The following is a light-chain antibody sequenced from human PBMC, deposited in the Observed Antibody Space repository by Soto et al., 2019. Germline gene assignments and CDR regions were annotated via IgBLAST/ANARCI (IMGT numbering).Light chain of an antibody. Sequence: EIVMTQSPATLSVSPGERATLSCRASQSVNSNLAWHRQKPGQAPRLLISDAPTRATGVPARFSGSGSGTEFTLTITDLQSEDSGIYYCQQYNFWPPLTCGGGTKVEIK. CDR1: QSVNSN. CDR3: QQYNFWPPLT. J-gene: IGKJ4*01. V-gene: IGKV3-15*01. CDR2: DAP.